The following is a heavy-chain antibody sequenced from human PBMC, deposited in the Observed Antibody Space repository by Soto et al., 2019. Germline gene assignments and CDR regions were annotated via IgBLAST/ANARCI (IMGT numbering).Heavy chain of an antibody. J-gene: IGHJ4*02. V-gene: IGHV3-21*01. CDR3: ARDLKLAPFDY. CDR2: ISSSSSYI. CDR1: GFTFSSYA. D-gene: IGHD6-13*01. Sequence: EVQLLESGGGLVQPGGSLRLSCAASGFTFSSYAMSWVRQAPGKGLEWVSSISSSSSYIYYADSVKGRFTISRDNAKNSLYLQMNSLRAEDTAVYYCARDLKLAPFDYWGQGTLVTVSS.